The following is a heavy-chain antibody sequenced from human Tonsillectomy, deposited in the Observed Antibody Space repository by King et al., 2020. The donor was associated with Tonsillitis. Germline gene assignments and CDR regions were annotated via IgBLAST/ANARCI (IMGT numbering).Heavy chain of an antibody. CDR1: GGSFSSSY. Sequence: QLQESGPGLVKPSETLSLTCTVSGGSFSSSYWTWIRQPPGKGLEWIGYVYYSGSTNYNPSLKSRVTISVDTSKNQFSLKVNSVTAADTAVYYCARSPTAPRTYPLLAVKGNYLALDVWGQGTTVTVSS. J-gene: IGHJ6*02. CDR2: VYYSGST. V-gene: IGHV4-59*08. CDR3: ARSPTAPRTYPLLAVKGNYLALDV. D-gene: IGHD1-7*01.